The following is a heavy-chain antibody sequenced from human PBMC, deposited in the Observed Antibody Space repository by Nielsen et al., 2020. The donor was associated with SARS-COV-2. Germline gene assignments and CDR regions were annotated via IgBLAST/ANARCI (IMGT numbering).Heavy chain of an antibody. D-gene: IGHD3-10*01. CDR3: ARDKYRYYGSGSYYYYYYGMDV. CDR2: ISYDGSNK. Sequence: ARQAPGKGLEWVAVISYDGSNKYYADSVKGRFTISRDNSKNTLYLQMNSLRAEDTAVYYCARDKYRYYGSGSYYYYYYGMDVWGQGTTVTVSS. V-gene: IGHV3-30*04. J-gene: IGHJ6*02.